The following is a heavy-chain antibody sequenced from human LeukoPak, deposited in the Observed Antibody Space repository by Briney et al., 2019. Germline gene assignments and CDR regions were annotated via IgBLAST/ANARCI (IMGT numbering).Heavy chain of an antibody. CDR2: ISSSGSTI. CDR3: ARAWVRGVAWFDP. Sequence: PGGSLRLSCAASGFTFSSYEMNWVRQAPGKGLEWVSYISSSGSTIYYADSVKGRFTISRDNAKNSLYLQMNSLRAEDTAVYYCARAWVRGVAWFDPWGQGTLVTVSS. J-gene: IGHJ5*02. CDR1: GFTFSSYE. V-gene: IGHV3-48*03. D-gene: IGHD3-10*01.